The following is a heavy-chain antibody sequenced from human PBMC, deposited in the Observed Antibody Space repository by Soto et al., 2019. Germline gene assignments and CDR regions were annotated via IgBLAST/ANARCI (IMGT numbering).Heavy chain of an antibody. CDR3: ARAAYALL. D-gene: IGHD2-21*01. Sequence: ASVKVSCKASGYTFMNYHMHWVRQAPGRGLEWLGKINPIGGATTYAQKFQGRLTMTRDTSTSTVYMELTSLTSEDSAVYFCARAAYALLWGPGTQVTVSS. J-gene: IGHJ4*02. CDR2: INPIGGAT. CDR1: GYTFMNYH. V-gene: IGHV1-46*01.